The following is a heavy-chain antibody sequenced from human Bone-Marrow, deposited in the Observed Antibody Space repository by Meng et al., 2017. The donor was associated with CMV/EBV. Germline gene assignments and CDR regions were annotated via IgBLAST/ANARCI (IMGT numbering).Heavy chain of an antibody. CDR3: ARVHYDSSGYYYWWFDY. D-gene: IGHD3-22*01. V-gene: IGHV1-69*10. CDR1: GGTFSSYA. Sequence: SVKVSCKASGGTFSSYAISWVRQAPGQGLEWMGGIIPILGIANYAQKLQGRVTMTTDTSTSTAYMELRSLRSDDTAVYYCARVHYDSSGYYYWWFDYWGQGTLVTVSS. J-gene: IGHJ4*02. CDR2: IIPILGIA.